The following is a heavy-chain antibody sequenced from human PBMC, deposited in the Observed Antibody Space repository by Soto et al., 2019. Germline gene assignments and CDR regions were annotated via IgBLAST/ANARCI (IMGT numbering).Heavy chain of an antibody. Sequence: QLQLQESGSGLVKPSQTLSLTCAVSGGSISSGGYSWSWIRPPPGTGLEWIGYIYHSGSTCYNPSLKSRVTISVDRSKNQFSLRLSSVTAADTAVYYCAGGIAARPLGYWGQGTLVTVSS. CDR2: IYHSGST. CDR3: AGGIAARPLGY. J-gene: IGHJ4*02. CDR1: GGSISSGGYS. V-gene: IGHV4-30-2*01. D-gene: IGHD6-6*01.